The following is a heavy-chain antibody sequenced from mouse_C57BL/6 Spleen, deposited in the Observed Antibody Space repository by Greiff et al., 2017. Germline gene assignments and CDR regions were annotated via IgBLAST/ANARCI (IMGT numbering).Heavy chain of an antibody. CDR2: IYPGSGST. J-gene: IGHJ2*01. V-gene: IGHV1-55*01. Sequence: QVQLQQPGAELMKPGASVKMSCKASGYTFTSYWITWVKQRPGQGLEWIGDIYPGSGSTNYNEKFKSKATLTVYTSSSTAYMQLSSLTSEDSAVYYCARRLYYFDYWGQGTTLTVSS. CDR1: GYTFTSYW. D-gene: IGHD1-2*01. CDR3: ARRLYYFDY.